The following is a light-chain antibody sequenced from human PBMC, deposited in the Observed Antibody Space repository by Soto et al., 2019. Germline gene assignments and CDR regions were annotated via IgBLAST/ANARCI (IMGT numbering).Light chain of an antibody. Sequence: EIVLTQSPGTLSLFLGGRATLSCRASQSIKNTYLAWYQQKPVQAPRLLLFGASNRANDVSDRFSGSGSGTEFTLTISRLEPEDFAVYYCQPYGSKPWPFGQGTEVEVK. CDR2: GAS. CDR1: QSIKNTY. CDR3: QPYGSKPWP. J-gene: IGKJ1*01. V-gene: IGKV3-20*01.